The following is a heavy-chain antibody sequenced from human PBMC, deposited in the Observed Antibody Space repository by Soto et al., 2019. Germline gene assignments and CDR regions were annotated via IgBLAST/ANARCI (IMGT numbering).Heavy chain of an antibody. CDR2: MNPNSGNT. J-gene: IGHJ4*02. V-gene: IGHV1-8*01. D-gene: IGHD1-7*01. CDR3: ARGDSWNYEQDVDY. CDR1: GYTFTSYD. Sequence: QVQLVQSGAEVKKPGASVKVSCKASGYTFTSYDINWVRQATGQGLEWMGWMNPNSGNTGYAQKFQGRVTMTRNTFISTAHTELSSLRSEDTAVYYCARGDSWNYEQDVDYWGQGSLVTVSS.